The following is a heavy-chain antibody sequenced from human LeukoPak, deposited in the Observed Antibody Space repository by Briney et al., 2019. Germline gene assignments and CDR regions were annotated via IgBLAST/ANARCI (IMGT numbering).Heavy chain of an antibody. CDR3: ARFGVDYDMGV. Sequence: SETLSLACTVSGGSISSYYWTWTRQPPGKGLEWIGQIHYSGKADYNPSLRSRITIPVDTSKNQMFLKLSSLTAADTAVYYCARFGVDYDMGVWGQGTTVTVSS. CDR2: IHYSGKA. J-gene: IGHJ6*02. D-gene: IGHD3-16*01. V-gene: IGHV4-59*01. CDR1: GGSISSYY.